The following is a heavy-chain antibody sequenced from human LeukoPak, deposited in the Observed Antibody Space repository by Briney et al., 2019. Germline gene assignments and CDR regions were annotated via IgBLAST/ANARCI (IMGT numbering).Heavy chain of an antibody. CDR3: AKDLWVTYGSGSYYFDY. Sequence: GWSLRLSCAASGFTLSSYGLHWVRQAPGKGLEWVGVISYDGSNKFYADSVKGRFTISRDNSKNTLYLQMNSLGAEDTAVYYCAKDLWVTYGSGSYYFDYWGQGTLVTVSS. CDR2: ISYDGSNK. CDR1: GFTLSSYG. V-gene: IGHV3-30*18. J-gene: IGHJ4*02. D-gene: IGHD3-10*01.